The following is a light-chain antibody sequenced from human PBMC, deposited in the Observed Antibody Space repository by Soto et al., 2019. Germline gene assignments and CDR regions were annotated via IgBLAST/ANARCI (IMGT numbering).Light chain of an antibody. CDR1: QSVSSD. J-gene: IGKJ1*01. CDR3: QQYNKWPPLT. CDR2: GAS. Sequence: ETVMTQSPATLSVSPWERATLSCRASQSVSSDLAWYQQKPGQAPRLLIYGASTRATGIPARFSGSGSGTEFTLTISSLQSEDFAVYYCQQYNKWPPLTFGQGTKVEIK. V-gene: IGKV3-15*01.